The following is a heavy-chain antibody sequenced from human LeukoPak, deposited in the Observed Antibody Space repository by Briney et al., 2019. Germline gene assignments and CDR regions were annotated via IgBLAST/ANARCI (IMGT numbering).Heavy chain of an antibody. CDR3: ARWIRVPAAIVYYYMDV. J-gene: IGHJ6*03. CDR2: IYPGDSDT. D-gene: IGHD2-2*01. Sequence: GESPKISCKGSGYSFTSYWIGWVRQLPGKGLEWRGIIYPGDSDTRYSPSFQGQVTISADKSISTAYLQWSSLKASDTAMYYCARWIRVPAAIVYYYMDVWGKGTTVTVSS. CDR1: GYSFTSYW. V-gene: IGHV5-51*01.